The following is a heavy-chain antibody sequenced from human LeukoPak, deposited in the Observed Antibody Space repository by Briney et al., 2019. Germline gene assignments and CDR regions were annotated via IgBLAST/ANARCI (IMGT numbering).Heavy chain of an antibody. J-gene: IGHJ5*02. V-gene: IGHV3-33*01. Sequence: GGSLRLSCAASGFTFSSYGMHWVRQAPGKGLEWVAVIWYDGSNKYYADSVKGRFTISRDNSKNTLYLQMNSLRAEDTAVYYCARARSSSGNWFDHWGQGTLVTVSS. CDR1: GFTFSSYG. D-gene: IGHD6-6*01. CDR2: IWYDGSNK. CDR3: ARARSSSGNWFDH.